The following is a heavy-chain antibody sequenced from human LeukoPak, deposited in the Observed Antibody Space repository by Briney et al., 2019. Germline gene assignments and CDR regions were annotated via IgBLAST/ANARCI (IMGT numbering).Heavy chain of an antibody. CDR3: ARVSYYGSGSLYFDY. CDR1: GGSISSYY. D-gene: IGHD3-10*01. J-gene: IGHJ4*02. Sequence: SETLSLTCTVSGGSISSYYWSWIRQPPGKGLEWIGYIYYSGSTNYNPSLKSRVTISVDTSKNQFSLRLSSVTAADTAVYYCARVSYYGSGSLYFDYWGQGTLVTVSS. V-gene: IGHV4-59*01. CDR2: IYYSGST.